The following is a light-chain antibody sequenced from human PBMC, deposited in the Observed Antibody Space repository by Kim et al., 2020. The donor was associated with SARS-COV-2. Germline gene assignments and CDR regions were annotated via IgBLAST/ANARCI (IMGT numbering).Light chain of an antibody. CDR3: AAWDDSLSGHYV. V-gene: IGLV1-47*01. J-gene: IGLJ1*01. CDR2: SNN. Sequence: QRVTISWSGSSSNIGSNLVYWDQQVPGTAPKRLIYSNNQRSSGVPDRFSGSKSGTSASLAISGLLSEDEADYYCAAWDDSLSGHYVFGTGTKVTVL. CDR1: SSNIGSNL.